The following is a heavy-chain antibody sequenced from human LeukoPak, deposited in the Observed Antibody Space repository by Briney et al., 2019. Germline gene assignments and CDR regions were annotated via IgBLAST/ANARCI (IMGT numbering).Heavy chain of an antibody. J-gene: IGHJ4*02. CDR3: ASLESASFDY. CDR1: GDSITTTNW. CDR2: IYHSGST. V-gene: IGHV4-4*02. Sequence: SETLSLTCAVSGDSITTTNWWTWVRQSPGKGLEWIGEIYHSGSTNYNPSLKSRVTISVDTSKNQFSLKLSSVTAADTAVYYCASLESASFDYWGQGTLVTVSS.